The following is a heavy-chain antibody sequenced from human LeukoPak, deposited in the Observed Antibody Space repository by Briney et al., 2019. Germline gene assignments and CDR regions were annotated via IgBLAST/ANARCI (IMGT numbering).Heavy chain of an antibody. D-gene: IGHD6-19*01. CDR2: ITPMFGTA. Sequence: SVKVSCKASGGTFSSYAISWVRQAPGQGLEWMGGITPMFGTAKYAQKFQGRVTITADESTSTAYMELSSLRSEDTAVYYCARDPRYSSGMGIGYWGQGTLVTVSS. CDR1: GGTFSSYA. CDR3: ARDPRYSSGMGIGY. J-gene: IGHJ4*02. V-gene: IGHV1-69*13.